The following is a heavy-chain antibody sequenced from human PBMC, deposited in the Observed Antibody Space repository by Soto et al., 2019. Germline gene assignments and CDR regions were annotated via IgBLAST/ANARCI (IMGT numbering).Heavy chain of an antibody. J-gene: IGHJ4*02. CDR2: INGDGTIT. CDR3: TRAAYCGRDCHYCFDS. CDR1: GFTFSNYW. Sequence: EVQLVESGGGLVQPGGSLRLSCAASGFTFSNYWMHWVRQVPGKGLLWVSRINGDGTITDYADSVKGRFTISRYNGENTLCLQMSSPRAEDTAVSYCTRAAYCGRDCHYCFDSWGQGTLVTVSS. V-gene: IGHV3-74*01. D-gene: IGHD2-21*02.